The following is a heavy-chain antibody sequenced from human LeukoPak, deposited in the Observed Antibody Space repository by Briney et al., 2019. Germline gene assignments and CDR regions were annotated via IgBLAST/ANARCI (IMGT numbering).Heavy chain of an antibody. Sequence: KPSETLSLTCTVSGGSISSYYWSWIRQPPGKGLEWIGYIYYSGSTNYNPSLKSRVTISVDTSKNQFSLKLSSVTAADTAVYYCARVSFWSGYYPSSFDYWGQGTLVTVSS. J-gene: IGHJ4*02. D-gene: IGHD3-3*01. CDR2: IYYSGST. CDR3: ARVSFWSGYYPSSFDY. CDR1: GGSISSYY. V-gene: IGHV4-59*01.